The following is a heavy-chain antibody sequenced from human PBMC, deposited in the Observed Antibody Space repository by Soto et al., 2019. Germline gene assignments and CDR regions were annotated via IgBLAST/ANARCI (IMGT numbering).Heavy chain of an antibody. CDR2: IDPSDSYT. J-gene: IGHJ6*02. D-gene: IGHD5-18*01. CDR1: GYSFTSYW. V-gene: IGHV5-10-1*01. Sequence: GESLKISCNGSGYSFTSYWISWVRQMPWKGLEWMGRIDPSDSYTNYSPSFQGHVTISADKSISTAYLQWSSLKASDTAMYYCARLATKEQLWTLYYYYYGMDVWGQGTTVTVSS. CDR3: ARLATKEQLWTLYYYYYGMDV.